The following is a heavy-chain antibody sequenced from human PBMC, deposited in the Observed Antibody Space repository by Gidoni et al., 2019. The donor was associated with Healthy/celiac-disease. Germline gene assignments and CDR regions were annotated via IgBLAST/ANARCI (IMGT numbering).Heavy chain of an antibody. CDR1: GFTFGDYA. CDR3: TRGGVYAGDYGMDV. J-gene: IGHJ6*02. CDR2: IRSKAYGGTT. Sequence: EVQLVESGGGLVQPGRSLRLSCTASGFTFGDYAMSWFRQASGKGLEWVGFIRSKAYGGTTEYAASVKGRFTISRDDSKSIAYLQMNSLKTEDTAVYYCTRGGVYAGDYGMDVWGQGTTVTVSS. D-gene: IGHD2-8*01. V-gene: IGHV3-49*03.